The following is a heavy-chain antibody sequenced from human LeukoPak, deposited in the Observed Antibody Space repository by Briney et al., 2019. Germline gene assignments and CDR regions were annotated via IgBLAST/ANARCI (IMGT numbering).Heavy chain of an antibody. CDR3: AGYKDYYYYMDV. CDR1: GGSVSSYY. CDR2: IYYSGST. D-gene: IGHD1-1*01. Sequence: PETLSLTCTVSGGSVSSYYWSWIRQPPGKGLEWIGYIYYSGSTNYNPSLKSRVTISVDTSKNQFSLKLSSVTAADTAVYYCAGYKDYYYYMDVWGKGTTVTVSS. V-gene: IGHV4-59*02. J-gene: IGHJ6*03.